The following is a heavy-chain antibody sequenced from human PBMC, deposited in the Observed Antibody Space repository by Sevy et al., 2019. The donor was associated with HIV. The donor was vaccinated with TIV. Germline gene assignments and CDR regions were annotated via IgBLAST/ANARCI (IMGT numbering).Heavy chain of an antibody. J-gene: IGHJ4*02. V-gene: IGHV1-2*02. Sequence: ASVKVSCKASGYTFTGYYMHWVRQAPGQGLEWMGWINPNSGGTNYAQKFQGRVTMTRDTSISTAYMELSRLRSDDTAVYYCARGNEDYDYVWGSYHQRYYFDYWGQGTLVTVSS. CDR3: ARGNEDYDYVWGSYHQRYYFDY. D-gene: IGHD3-16*02. CDR1: GYTFTGYY. CDR2: INPNSGGT.